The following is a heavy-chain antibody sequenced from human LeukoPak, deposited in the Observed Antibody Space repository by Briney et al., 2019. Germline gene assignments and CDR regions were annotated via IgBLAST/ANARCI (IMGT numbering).Heavy chain of an antibody. Sequence: GGSLRLPCAASGFTFSSYWMNWVRQAPGKGLEWVANIKQDGSEKYYVDSVKGRFTISRDNAKNSLYLQMNSLRAEDTAVYYCARGQGANNFGYWGQGTLVTISS. V-gene: IGHV3-7*03. D-gene: IGHD1-26*01. J-gene: IGHJ4*02. CDR1: GFTFSSYW. CDR3: ARGQGANNFGY. CDR2: IKQDGSEK.